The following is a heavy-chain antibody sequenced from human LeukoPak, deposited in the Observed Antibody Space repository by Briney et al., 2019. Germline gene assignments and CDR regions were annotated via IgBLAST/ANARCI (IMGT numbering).Heavy chain of an antibody. J-gene: IGHJ2*01. CDR3: ARARPGYFDL. V-gene: IGHV3-74*01. D-gene: IGHD2-8*02. CDR2: IYGDGSNT. Sequence: GASLRLSCAASGFTFSSYSIHWVRQAPGEGLVWVSRIYGDGSNTIYADSGKGRFTISRDNAKNTAYLQMTSLRDEDTAVYYCARARPGYFDLWGRGTLVIVSS. CDR1: GFTFSSYS.